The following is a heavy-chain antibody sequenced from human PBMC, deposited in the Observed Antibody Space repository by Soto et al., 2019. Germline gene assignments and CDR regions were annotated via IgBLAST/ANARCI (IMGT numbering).Heavy chain of an antibody. CDR1: GYTFTSYS. CDR3: AREAIVGATFFYYGLDV. J-gene: IGHJ6*02. Sequence: ASVNVSCKAYGYTFTSYSMHWERQSPGQGLEWMGIINPSGGSTSYAQKFQGRVTMTRDTSTSTVYMELSSLRSEDTAVYYCAREAIVGATFFYYGLDVCGQVPTVTVSS. V-gene: IGHV1-46*01. CDR2: INPSGGST. D-gene: IGHD1-26*01.